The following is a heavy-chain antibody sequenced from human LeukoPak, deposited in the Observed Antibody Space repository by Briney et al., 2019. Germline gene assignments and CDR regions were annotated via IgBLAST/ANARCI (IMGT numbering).Heavy chain of an antibody. CDR3: ARYGNGFDY. Sequence: SETLSLTCTVSGDSLRSDFYYWGWIRQPPGKGLEWIGSMYYSGGTYYNPSLMSRVTMSVDTSNNQYSLNLNSVTAADTAVYYCARYGNGFDYWGQGTLVTVSS. D-gene: IGHD1-1*01. J-gene: IGHJ4*02. CDR2: MYYSGGT. CDR1: GDSLRSDFYY. V-gene: IGHV4-39*01.